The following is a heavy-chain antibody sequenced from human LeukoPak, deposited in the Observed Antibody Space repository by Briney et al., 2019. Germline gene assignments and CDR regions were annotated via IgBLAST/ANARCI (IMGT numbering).Heavy chain of an antibody. V-gene: IGHV3-23*01. CDR3: ANLDSSGWIPFDY. Sequence: GGSLRLSCAASGFTFSSYAMSWVRQAPGKGLEWVSVIGGSGGNTYYADSVKGRFTISRDNSKNTLYLQMNSLRAEDTAVYYCANLDSSGWIPFDYWGQGTLVTVSS. CDR2: IGGSGGNT. J-gene: IGHJ4*02. D-gene: IGHD6-19*01. CDR1: GFTFSSYA.